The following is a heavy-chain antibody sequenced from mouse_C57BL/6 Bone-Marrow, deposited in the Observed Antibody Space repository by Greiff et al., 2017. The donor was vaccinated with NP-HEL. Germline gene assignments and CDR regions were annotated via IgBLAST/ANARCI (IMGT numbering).Heavy chain of an antibody. CDR3: ARPLLWSLDY. J-gene: IGHJ2*01. Sequence: QVQLQQSGAELARPGASVKLSCKASGYTFTSYGISWVKQRTGQGLEWIGEIYPRSGNTYYNEKFKGKATLTADKSSSTAYMELRSLTSEDSAVYFCARPLLWSLDYWGQGTTLTVSS. V-gene: IGHV1-81*01. D-gene: IGHD2-1*01. CDR1: GYTFTSYG. CDR2: IYPRSGNT.